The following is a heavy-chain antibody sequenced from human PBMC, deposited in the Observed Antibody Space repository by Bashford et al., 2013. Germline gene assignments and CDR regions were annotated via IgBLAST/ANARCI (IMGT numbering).Heavy chain of an antibody. CDR2: IYYSGST. D-gene: IGHD7-27*01. V-gene: IGHV4-39*01. Sequence: WIRQPPGKGLEWIGSIYYSGSTYYNPSLKSRVTISVDTSKNQFSLKLSSVTATDTAMYYCARRGTGGKSFDYWGQGTLVTVSS. J-gene: IGHJ4*02. CDR3: ARRGTGGKSFDY.